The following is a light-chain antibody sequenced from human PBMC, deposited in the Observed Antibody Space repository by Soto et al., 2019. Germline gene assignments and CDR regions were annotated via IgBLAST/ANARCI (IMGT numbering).Light chain of an antibody. CDR2: NNN. Sequence: QSVLTQPPSASGTPGQGVTISCSGSSSNIGSNYVYWYQQLPGTAPKLLIYNNNQRPSGVPDRFSASKSGTSASLAIRGLRSDDEADYYCSSYTSSSTYVFGTGTKVTVL. CDR1: SSNIGSNY. J-gene: IGLJ1*01. CDR3: SSYTSSSTYV. V-gene: IGLV1-47*02.